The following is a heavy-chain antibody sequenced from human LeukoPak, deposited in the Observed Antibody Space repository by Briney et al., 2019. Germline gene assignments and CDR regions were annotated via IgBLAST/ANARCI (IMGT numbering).Heavy chain of an antibody. Sequence: SETLSLTCTVSGGSISSSSYYWGGIRQPPGKGLEWIGSIYYSGSTYYNPSLKSRVTISVDTSKNQFSLKLSSVTAADTAVYYCASPGLSSGWYGDYWGQGTLVTVSS. V-gene: IGHV4-39*01. CDR3: ASPGLSSGWYGDY. CDR1: GGSISSSSYY. CDR2: IYYSGST. J-gene: IGHJ4*02. D-gene: IGHD6-19*01.